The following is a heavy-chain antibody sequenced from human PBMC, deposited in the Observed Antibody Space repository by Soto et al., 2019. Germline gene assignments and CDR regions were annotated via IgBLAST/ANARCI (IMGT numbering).Heavy chain of an antibody. CDR1: GFTFSSYS. J-gene: IGHJ5*02. D-gene: IGHD6-19*01. CDR2: ISSSSSTI. CDR3: ARERAVGIAVALNWFDP. V-gene: IGHV3-48*02. Sequence: EVQLVESGGGLVQPGGSLRLSCAASGFTFSSYSMNWVRQAPGKGLEWVSYISSSSSTIYYADSVKGRFTISRDNAKNSLYLQMNSLRDEDTAVYYCARERAVGIAVALNWFDPWGQGTLVTVPS.